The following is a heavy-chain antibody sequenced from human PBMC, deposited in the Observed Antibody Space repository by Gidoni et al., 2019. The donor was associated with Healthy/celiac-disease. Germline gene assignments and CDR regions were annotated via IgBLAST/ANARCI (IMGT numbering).Heavy chain of an antibody. CDR1: GFTFSSYG. Sequence: QVQLVESAGGVVQPGRSLRLSCAASGFTFSSYGMHWVRQAPGKGLEWVAVISYDGSNKYYADSVKGRFTISRDNSKNTLYLQMNSLRAEDTAVYYCAKYHPPFGGGYSSSWYDYWGQGTLVTVSS. J-gene: IGHJ4*02. CDR3: AKYHPPFGGGYSSSWYDY. D-gene: IGHD6-13*01. V-gene: IGHV3-30*18. CDR2: ISYDGSNK.